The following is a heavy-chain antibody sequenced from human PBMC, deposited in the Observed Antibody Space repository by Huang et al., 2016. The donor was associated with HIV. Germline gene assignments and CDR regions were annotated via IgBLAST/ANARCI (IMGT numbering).Heavy chain of an antibody. CDR2: ISLGGSA. D-gene: IGHD3-3*01. CDR3: ARQDWVSVRGMVIAPPDY. CDR1: GVSISSSNTY. V-gene: IGHV4-39*01. J-gene: IGHJ4*02. Sequence: QLQLQESGPGLVKPSETLSLTCTVSGVSISSSNTYWDWIRHPPGKGLAWVGGISLGGSAGYNPAHKSRVTIAVDTSKNLLSLKMHSGTAADTAQYDCARQDWVSVRGMVIAPPDYWGQGTLVTVSS.